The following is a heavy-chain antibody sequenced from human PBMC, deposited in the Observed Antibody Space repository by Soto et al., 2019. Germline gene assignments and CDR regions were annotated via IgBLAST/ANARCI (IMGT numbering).Heavy chain of an antibody. CDR3: VRGEVPAD. V-gene: IGHV3-33*01. CDR1: GFIFSNYG. D-gene: IGHD1-26*01. Sequence: SLRLSCAASGFIFSNYGMHWVRQAPGKGLEWVALIYYDGSYENYSGSVKGRFTISRDNAKNSLFLQMNSLRAEDTAVYYCVRGEVPADWGQGTLVTVSS. J-gene: IGHJ4*02. CDR2: IYYDGSYE.